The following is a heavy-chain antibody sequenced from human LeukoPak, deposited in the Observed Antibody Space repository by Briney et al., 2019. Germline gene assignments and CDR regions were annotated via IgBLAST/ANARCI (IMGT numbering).Heavy chain of an antibody. CDR1: GYTFTSCG. V-gene: IGHV1-18*01. J-gene: IGHJ4*02. CDR2: ISAYNGNT. Sequence: ASVKVSCKASGYTFTSCGISWVRQAPGQGLEWMGWISAYNGNTNYAQKLQGRVTMTTDTSTSTAYMELRSLRSDDTAVYYCAREGHYYDSSGYLYWGQGILVTVSS. CDR3: AREGHYYDSSGYLY. D-gene: IGHD3-22*01.